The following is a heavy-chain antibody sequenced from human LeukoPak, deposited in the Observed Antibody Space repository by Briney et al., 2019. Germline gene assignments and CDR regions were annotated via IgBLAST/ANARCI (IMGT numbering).Heavy chain of an antibody. CDR3: ARYGGSGWVIDN. D-gene: IGHD6-19*01. CDR2: IYYTGAT. CDR1: GGSISSYY. Sequence: SETLSLTCTVSGGSISSYYWTWIRQPPGKGLEWIGYIYYTGATSYNPSLKSRVTISVDTSKKQFSLRLTSVTAADTAVYYCARYGGSGWVIDNWGQGTLVTVSS. J-gene: IGHJ4*02. V-gene: IGHV4-59*08.